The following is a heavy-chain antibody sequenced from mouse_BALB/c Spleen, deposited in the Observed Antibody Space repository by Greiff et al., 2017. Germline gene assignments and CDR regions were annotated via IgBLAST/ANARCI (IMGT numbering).Heavy chain of an antibody. V-gene: IGHV5-6-5*01. Sequence: EVKLVESGGGLVKPGGSLKLSCAASGFTFSSYAMSWVRQTPEKRLEWVASISSGGSTYYPDSVKGRFTISRDNARNILYLQMSSLRSEDTAMYYCARGGGLREFAYWGQGTLVTVSA. CDR3: ARGGGLREFAY. CDR1: GFTFSSYA. J-gene: IGHJ3*01. CDR2: ISSGGST. D-gene: IGHD2-4*01.